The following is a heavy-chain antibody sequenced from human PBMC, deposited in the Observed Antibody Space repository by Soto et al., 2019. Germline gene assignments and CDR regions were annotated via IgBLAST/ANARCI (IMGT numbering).Heavy chain of an antibody. CDR3: ARDSEWEIGRTYYYYGMDV. V-gene: IGHV3-48*02. D-gene: IGHD1-26*01. CDR2: ISSSSSTI. CDR1: GFTFSSYS. J-gene: IGHJ6*02. Sequence: GGSLRLSCAASGFTFSSYSMNWVRQAPGKGLEWVSYISSSSSTIYYAASVKGLFNISRDNAKNSLYLQMNSLRDEDTAVYYCARDSEWEIGRTYYYYGMDVWGQGTTVTVSS.